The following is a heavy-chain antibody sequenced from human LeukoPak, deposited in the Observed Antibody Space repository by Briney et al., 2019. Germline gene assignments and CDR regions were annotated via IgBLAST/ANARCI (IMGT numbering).Heavy chain of an antibody. CDR1: GFTFSSYA. CDR3: AKDRYSIWYLTIDH. Sequence: GGSLRLSCAASGFTFSSYAMISGSGDTTNYADSVKGRFTISRDNSKNTLYLRMNCLRAEDTAVYYCAKDRYSIWYLTIDHWGQGTLVTVSS. V-gene: IGHV3-23*01. J-gene: IGHJ4*02. D-gene: IGHD6-13*01. CDR2: SGSGDTT.